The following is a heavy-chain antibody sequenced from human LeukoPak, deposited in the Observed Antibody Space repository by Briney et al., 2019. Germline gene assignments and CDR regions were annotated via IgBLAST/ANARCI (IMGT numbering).Heavy chain of an antibody. Sequence: ASVKVSCKASGYTFTNYAMYWVRQAPGQRLEWMGWINVGNGNTEYSQKFQGRVTITREISASTAYMELSSLSSEDTAVYYCAREKFIAGFDYWGQGTLVTVSS. CDR1: GYTFTNYA. CDR2: INVGNGNT. CDR3: AREKFIAGFDY. D-gene: IGHD6-13*01. V-gene: IGHV1-3*01. J-gene: IGHJ4*02.